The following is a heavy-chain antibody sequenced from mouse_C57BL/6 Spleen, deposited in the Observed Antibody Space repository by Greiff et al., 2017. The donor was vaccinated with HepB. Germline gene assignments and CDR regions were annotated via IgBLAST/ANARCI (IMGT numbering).Heavy chain of an antibody. J-gene: IGHJ4*01. D-gene: IGHD2-3*01. V-gene: IGHV1-26*01. CDR1: GYTFTDYY. CDR2: INPNNGGT. Sequence: EVQLQQSGPELVKPGASVKISCKASGYTFTDYYMNWVKQSHGKSLEWIGDINPNNGGTSYNQKFKGKATLTVDKSSSTAYMELRSLTSEDSAVYYCARDGPTDYAMDYWGQGTSVTVSS. CDR3: ARDGPTDYAMDY.